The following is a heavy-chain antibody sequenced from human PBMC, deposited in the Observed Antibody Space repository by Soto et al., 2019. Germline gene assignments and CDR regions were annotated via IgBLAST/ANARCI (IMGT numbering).Heavy chain of an antibody. Sequence: SETLSLTCAVYGGSFSGYYWSWIRQPPGKGLEWIGEINHSGSTNYNPSLKSRVTISVDTSKNQFSLKLSSVTAADTAVYYCARGRRIVVVPAAMRQNFDPWGQGPLVTVSS. CDR1: GGSFSGYY. J-gene: IGHJ5*02. V-gene: IGHV4-34*01. CDR3: ARGRRIVVVPAAMRQNFDP. CDR2: INHSGST. D-gene: IGHD2-2*01.